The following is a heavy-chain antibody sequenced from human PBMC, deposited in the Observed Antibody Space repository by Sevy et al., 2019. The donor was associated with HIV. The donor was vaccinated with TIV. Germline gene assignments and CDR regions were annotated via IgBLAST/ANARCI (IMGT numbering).Heavy chain of an antibody. D-gene: IGHD3-22*01. V-gene: IGHV4-28*01. CDR3: ARNRVRSSGRRLEAFDI. J-gene: IGHJ3*02. CDR1: GYSISSSNW. CDR2: IYYSGRT. Sequence: SETLSLTCAVSGYSISSSNWWGWIRQPPGKGLEWIGYIYYSGRTYHNPSLKSRVSMSVDTSKNQFSLKLSFVTAVDTAGYYCARNRVRSSGRRLEAFDIWGQGTMVTVSS.